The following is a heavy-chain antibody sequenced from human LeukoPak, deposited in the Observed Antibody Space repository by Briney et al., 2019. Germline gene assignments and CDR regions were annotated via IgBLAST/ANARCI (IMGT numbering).Heavy chain of an antibody. D-gene: IGHD3-22*01. J-gene: IGHJ4*02. Sequence: ASVKVSCKASGYTFTGYDINWVRQATGQGLEWMGWMNPNSGNTGYAQKFQGRVTMTRNTSISTAYMELSSLRSEDTAVYYCARRWATYYYDSSGYLTDYWGQGTLVTVSS. V-gene: IGHV1-8*01. CDR1: GYTFTGYD. CDR2: MNPNSGNT. CDR3: ARRWATYYYDSSGYLTDY.